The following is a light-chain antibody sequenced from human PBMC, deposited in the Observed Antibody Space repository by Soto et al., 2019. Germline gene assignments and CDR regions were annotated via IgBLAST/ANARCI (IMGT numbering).Light chain of an antibody. J-gene: IGLJ2*01. V-gene: IGLV2-14*01. CDR3: SSYTSSTTVV. Sequence: QSALTQPASVSGSPGQSITISCSGTSNDIGGYNYVSWYQHHPGEAPKLMIFEVTNRPSGVSNRFSGSKSGNTASLTISGLQTEDEADYYCSSYTSSTTVVFGGRTTLTVL. CDR2: EVT. CDR1: SNDIGGYNY.